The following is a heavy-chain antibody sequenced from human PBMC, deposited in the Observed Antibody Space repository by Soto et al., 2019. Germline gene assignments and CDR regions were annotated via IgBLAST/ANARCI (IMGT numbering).Heavy chain of an antibody. Sequence: SETLSLTCTVSGGSISSYYWSWIRQPPGKGLEWIAYIYYSGSSNYNPSLESRVTVSVDTSKNQFSLQLNSVTAADTAVYYCARGEPYSDTSAYYWYFDLWGRGTLVTVSS. CDR3: ARGEPYSDTSAYYWYFDL. CDR2: IYYSGSS. D-gene: IGHD3-22*01. V-gene: IGHV4-59*01. J-gene: IGHJ2*01. CDR1: GGSISSYY.